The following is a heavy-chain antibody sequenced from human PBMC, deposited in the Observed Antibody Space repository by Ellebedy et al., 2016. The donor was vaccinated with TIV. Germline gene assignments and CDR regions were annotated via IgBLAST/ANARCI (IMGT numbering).Heavy chain of an antibody. CDR3: ARDTRFIDQQHNWFDP. CDR2: ISNSDSSI. CDR1: GFTFSDYY. D-gene: IGHD2-2*01. V-gene: IGHV3-11*01. J-gene: IGHJ5*02. Sequence: GESLKISCAASGFTFSDYYMSWIRQAPGKGLEWVSYISNSDSSIFYADSVKGRFTISRDNAKNLLYLKMNSLRAEDTAVYYCARDTRFIDQQHNWFDPWGQGTLVTVSS.